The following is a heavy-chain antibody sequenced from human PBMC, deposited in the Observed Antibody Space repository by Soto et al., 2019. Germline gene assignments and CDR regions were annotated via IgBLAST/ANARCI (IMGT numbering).Heavy chain of an antibody. V-gene: IGHV1-2*02. CDR1: GYTFTGYY. Sequence: ASVKVSCKASGYTFTGYYMHWVRQAPGQGLEWMGWIDPNSGGTNYAQKFQGRVTMTRDTSISTAYMELSRLRSDDTAVYYCARARHYSTDFDYWGQGTLVTVSS. J-gene: IGHJ4*02. CDR2: IDPNSGGT. D-gene: IGHD5-18*01. CDR3: ARARHYSTDFDY.